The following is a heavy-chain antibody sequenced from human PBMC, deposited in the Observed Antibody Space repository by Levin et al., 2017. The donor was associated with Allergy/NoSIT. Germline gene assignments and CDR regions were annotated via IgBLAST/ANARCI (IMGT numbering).Heavy chain of an antibody. V-gene: IGHV4-30-4*01. Sequence: SCTVSSGSMSSGDYYWSWIRQPPGKGLEWVGYIYYSGSTYYNPSLKSRIAISLDSTKDQFSLNLTSVTAPDTAVYYCARSYYDSAWGAFDIWGQGAMVTVSS. CDR3: ARSYYDSAWGAFDI. D-gene: IGHD3-22*01. CDR2: IYYSGST. CDR1: SGSMSSGDYY. J-gene: IGHJ3*02.